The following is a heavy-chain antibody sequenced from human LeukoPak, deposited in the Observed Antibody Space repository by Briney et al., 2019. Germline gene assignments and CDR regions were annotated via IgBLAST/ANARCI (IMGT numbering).Heavy chain of an antibody. Sequence: ASVKVSCKASGYTFTSYDINWVRQATGQGLEWMGWMNPNSGNTGYAQKFQGRVTMTRNTSISTAYMELSSLRSEDTAVYYCARGVRLDSWSGYWFDYWGQGTLVTVSS. CDR1: GYTFTSYD. CDR2: MNPNSGNT. V-gene: IGHV1-8*01. CDR3: ARGVRLDSWSGYWFDY. J-gene: IGHJ4*02. D-gene: IGHD3-3*01.